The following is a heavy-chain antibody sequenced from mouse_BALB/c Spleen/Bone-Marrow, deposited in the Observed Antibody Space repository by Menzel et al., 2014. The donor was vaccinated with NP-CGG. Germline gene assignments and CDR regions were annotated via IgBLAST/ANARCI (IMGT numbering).Heavy chain of an antibody. J-gene: IGHJ1*01. Sequence: VQLQQSGAELARPGASVKMSCKASGYTFTSYTMHWVKQRPGQGLEWIGYINPSSGYTNYNQKFKDKATLTADKSSSTAYMQLTSLTSEASAVYYCAIYDYDGGYFDVGGAGTTAPVPS. CDR3: AIYDYDGGYFDV. CDR2: INPSSGYT. D-gene: IGHD2-4*01. V-gene: IGHV1-4*01. CDR1: GYTFTSYT.